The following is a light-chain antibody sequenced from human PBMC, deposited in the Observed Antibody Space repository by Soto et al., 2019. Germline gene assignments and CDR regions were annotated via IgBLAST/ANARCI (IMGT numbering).Light chain of an antibody. CDR3: SSYSTSHTLV. CDR2: DVS. CDR1: SSDIGGYNY. V-gene: IGLV2-14*03. Sequence: QSVLTQPASVSGSPGQSITISCTGTSSDIGGYNYVSWYQHYPGKAPKLIIDDVSNRPSGVSNRFSGSKSGNTASLTISGLQAEDQADYYCSSYSTSHTLVFGGGTKLTVL. J-gene: IGLJ2*01.